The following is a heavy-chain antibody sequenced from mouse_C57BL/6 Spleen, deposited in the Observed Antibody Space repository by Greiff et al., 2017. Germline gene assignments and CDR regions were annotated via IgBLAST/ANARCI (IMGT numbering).Heavy chain of an antibody. J-gene: IGHJ4*01. CDR2: INPGSGGT. V-gene: IGHV1-54*01. CDR3: ARRGGYDYDAGAYYYAMYY. CDR1: GYAFTNYL. Sequence: VQLQQSGAELVRPGTSVKVSCKASGYAFTNYLIEWVKQRPGQGLEWIGVINPGSGGTNYNEKFKGKATLTADKSSSTAYMQLSSLTSEDSAVYCCARRGGYDYDAGAYYYAMYYWGQGASVTVSS. D-gene: IGHD2-4*01.